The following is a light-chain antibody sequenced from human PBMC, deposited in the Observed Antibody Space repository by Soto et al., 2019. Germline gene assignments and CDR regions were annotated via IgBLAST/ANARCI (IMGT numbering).Light chain of an antibody. CDR2: GAS. CDR3: QQYYGYPIT. V-gene: IGKV1-8*01. J-gene: IGKJ5*01. Sequence: AIRMTQSPSSFSASTGDRVTITCRASQDIETYLAWYQQKPGKAPKVLIYGASTLQSGVPSRFSGSGSGTDFTLTIRSLQSEDFATYYCQQYYGYPITFGQGTRLEIK. CDR1: QDIETY.